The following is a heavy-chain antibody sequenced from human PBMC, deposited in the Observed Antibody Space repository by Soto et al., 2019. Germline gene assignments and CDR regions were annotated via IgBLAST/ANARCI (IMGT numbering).Heavy chain of an antibody. J-gene: IGHJ4*02. V-gene: IGHV1-18*01. CDR1: GYTFTSYG. CDR2: ISAYNGST. D-gene: IGHD3-9*01. CDR3: ARVGVILRYFDWSGGPFDY. Sequence: ASVKVSCKASGYTFTSYGISWVRQAPGQGLEWMGWISAYNGSTNYAQKLQGRVTMTTDTSTGTAYMELRSLRSDDTAVYYCARVGVILRYFDWSGGPFDYWGQGTLVTVSS.